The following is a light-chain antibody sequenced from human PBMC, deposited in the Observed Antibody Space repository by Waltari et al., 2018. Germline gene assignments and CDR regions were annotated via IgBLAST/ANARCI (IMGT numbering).Light chain of an antibody. J-gene: IGKJ2*02. CDR3: QQYNTSPPGT. CDR2: GAS. V-gene: IGKV3-15*01. Sequence: EIVMTQSPAALSVSPGERATLSCRASQSVSSNLAWYQHKPGQPPRLLISGASARATGVPARFSGSGSGTEFTLTISSLQSEDSAIYYCQQYNTSPPGTFGQGTKLEIK. CDR1: QSVSSN.